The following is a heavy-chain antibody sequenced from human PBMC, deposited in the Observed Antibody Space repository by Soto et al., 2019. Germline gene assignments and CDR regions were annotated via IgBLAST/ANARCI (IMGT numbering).Heavy chain of an antibody. V-gene: IGHV4-31*03. J-gene: IGHJ4*02. CDR2: IYYSGST. CDR1: GGSISSGGYY. Sequence: SETLSLTCTVSGGSISSGGYYWSWIRQHPGKGLEWIGYIYYSGSTYYNPSLKSRVTISVDTSKNQFSLKLSSVTAADTAVYYCARVGTKVRFLEWLPPYFDYWGQGTLVTVSS. D-gene: IGHD3-3*01. CDR3: ARVGTKVRFLEWLPPYFDY.